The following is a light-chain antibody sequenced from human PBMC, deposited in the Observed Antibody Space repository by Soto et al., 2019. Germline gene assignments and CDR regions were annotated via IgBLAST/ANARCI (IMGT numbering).Light chain of an antibody. CDR3: QQYYRQAT. V-gene: IGKV1-5*03. J-gene: IGKJ1*01. Sequence: DIQMTQSPSTLSASVRDRVTITCRASQSITNWLAWYQQKPGKAPKPLIYMASSLESGVPSRFSGSGGGTEFTLTLSSLQPDDFATCYRQQYYRQATFGQGTKVDIK. CDR1: QSITNW. CDR2: MAS.